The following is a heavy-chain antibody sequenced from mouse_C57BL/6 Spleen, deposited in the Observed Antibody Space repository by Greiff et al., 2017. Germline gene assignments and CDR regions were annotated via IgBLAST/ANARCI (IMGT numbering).Heavy chain of an antibody. D-gene: IGHD1-1*01. J-gene: IGHJ4*01. CDR2: FHPYNDDT. CDR3: ARGPYYYGSRDYAMDY. CDR1: GYTFTTYP. V-gene: IGHV1-47*01. Sequence: QVQLKESGAELVKPGASVKMSCKASGYTFTTYPIEWMKQNHGKSLEWIGNFHPYNDDTKYNEKFKGKATLTVEKSSSTVYLELSRLTSDDSAVYYCARGPYYYGSRDYAMDYWGQGTSVTVSS.